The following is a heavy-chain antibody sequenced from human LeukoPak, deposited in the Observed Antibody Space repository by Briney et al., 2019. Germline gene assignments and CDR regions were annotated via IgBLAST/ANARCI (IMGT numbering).Heavy chain of an antibody. D-gene: IGHD3-22*01. CDR1: GGSFSGYY. CDR2: INHSGST. J-gene: IGHJ4*02. V-gene: IGHV4-34*01. CDR3: AGRKDYYDSRYPGPRLSY. Sequence: SETLSLTCAVYGGSFSGYYWGWIRQPPGKGLEWIGEINHSGSTNYNPSLKSRVTISVDTSKNQFSLKLSSVTAADTAVYYCAGRKDYYDSRYPGPRLSYWGQGTLVTVSS.